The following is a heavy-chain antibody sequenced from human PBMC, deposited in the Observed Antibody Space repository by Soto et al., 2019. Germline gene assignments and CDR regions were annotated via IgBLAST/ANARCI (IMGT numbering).Heavy chain of an antibody. Sequence: ASVKVSCKASGGTFSSYAISWVRQAPGQGLEWMGGIIPIFGTANYAQKFQGRVTITADESTSTAYMELSSLRSEDTAVYYCAREGPNCSGGSCPLDYWGQGTLVTVSS. D-gene: IGHD2-15*01. J-gene: IGHJ4*02. CDR2: IIPIFGTA. CDR1: GGTFSSYA. CDR3: AREGPNCSGGSCPLDY. V-gene: IGHV1-69*13.